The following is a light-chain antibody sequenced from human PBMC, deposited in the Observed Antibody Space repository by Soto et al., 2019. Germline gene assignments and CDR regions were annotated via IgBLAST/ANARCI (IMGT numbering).Light chain of an antibody. J-gene: IGKJ2*03. V-gene: IGKV2-28*01. CDR1: QSLLHSDGLPY. CDR3: MQALQSPYS. CDR2: VAS. Sequence: DIVLTQSPLSLPVTPGEPASISCSSSQSLLHSDGLPYLDWFLQKPGQSPQLLIYVASNRASGVPDRFSGSGSGTDFTLKIRRVEAEDVGVYYCMQALQSPYSFGQGTKLEIK.